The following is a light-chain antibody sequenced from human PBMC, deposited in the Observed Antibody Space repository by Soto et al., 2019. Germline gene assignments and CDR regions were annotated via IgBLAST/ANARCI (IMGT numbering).Light chain of an antibody. Sequence: DIVLTQSPDSLAVSLGERATINCKSSQSVLYTSYNKNLLAWYQQKPGQPPKLLIYWASTRESGVPARWCGGGWGKNFILPISSLQAEDVAVYYFWQYSYSPPLFTFGPGTKVN. CDR2: WAS. CDR3: WQYSYSPPLFT. V-gene: IGKV4-1*01. CDR1: QSVLYTSYNKNL. J-gene: IGKJ3*01.